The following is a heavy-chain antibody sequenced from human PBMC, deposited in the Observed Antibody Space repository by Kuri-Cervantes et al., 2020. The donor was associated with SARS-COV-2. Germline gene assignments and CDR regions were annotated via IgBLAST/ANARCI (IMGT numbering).Heavy chain of an antibody. Sequence: GGSLRLSCAVSGFTFTSYAMHWVRQAPGKGLEWVAVISYDGSNKYYADSVKGRFTISRDNSKNTLYLQMNSLRAEDTAVYYCARESPLLDAFDIWGQGTMVTVSS. CDR2: ISYDGSNK. CDR1: GFTFTSYA. V-gene: IGHV3-30-3*01. CDR3: ARESPLLDAFDI. J-gene: IGHJ3*02.